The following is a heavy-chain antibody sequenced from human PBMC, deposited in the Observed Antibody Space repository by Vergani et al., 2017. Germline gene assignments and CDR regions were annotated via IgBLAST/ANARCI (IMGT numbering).Heavy chain of an antibody. CDR3: ARHSTVEWLVKLGSIDH. V-gene: IGHV4-39*01. D-gene: IGHD6-19*01. J-gene: IGHJ5*02. Sequence: QLQLQESGPGLVKPSATLSLTCSVSGASIRSSNYYWGWIRQPPGKGLEWIASIYYSGSTYYNPSLKSRVTISVDTSKNQFSLKLSSVTAADTAVYFCARHSTVEWLVKLGSIDHWCQGSLVTVSS. CDR1: GASIRSSNYY. CDR2: IYYSGST.